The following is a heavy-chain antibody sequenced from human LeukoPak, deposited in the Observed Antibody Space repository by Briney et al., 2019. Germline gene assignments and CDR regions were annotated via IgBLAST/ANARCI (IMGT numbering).Heavy chain of an antibody. CDR3: ARVLAYYYDSSGYYSGAFDI. CDR2: VDHTGST. Sequence: PSETLSLTCTVSDDSITMYYWTWIRQPPGKGLEWIGYVDHTGSTKFNPSLNGRVSISRDTSNNFFSLRLRSVTAADTAVYYCARVLAYYYDSSGYYSGAFDIWGQGTMVTVSS. V-gene: IGHV4-59*01. CDR1: DDSITMYY. J-gene: IGHJ3*02. D-gene: IGHD3-22*01.